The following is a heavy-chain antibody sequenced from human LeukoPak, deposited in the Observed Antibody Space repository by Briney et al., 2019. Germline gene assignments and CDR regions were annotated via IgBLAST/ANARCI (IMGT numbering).Heavy chain of an antibody. V-gene: IGHV3-15*01. Sequence: GGSLRLSCAASGFTFSDDWMIWVRQTPGKRLEWVGRIKRKTDGGTTDYAAPVKGRFIISRDDLKDTLYVQMNSLKTEDTDVYYCTAYYYGSGSYYGRACDIWGHGTMVTVSS. CDR3: TAYYYGSGSYYGRACDI. J-gene: IGHJ3*02. CDR2: IKRKTDGGTT. CDR1: GFTFSDDW. D-gene: IGHD3-10*01.